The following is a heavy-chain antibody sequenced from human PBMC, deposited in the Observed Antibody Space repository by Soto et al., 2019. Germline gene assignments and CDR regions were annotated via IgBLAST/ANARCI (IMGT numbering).Heavy chain of an antibody. CDR1: GYTFTGYY. CDR3: ARCRKSVWTGSPMDDYGMDG. CDR2: IHPNLGGT. J-gene: IGHJ6*02. V-gene: IGHV1-2*02. Sequence: ASVKVSCKASGYTFTGYYIHWVRQAPGQGLEWMGWIHPNLGGTDHAQKFQGRVTLTRDTSVNTAYMELSNLTSDDTAIYYCARCRKSVWTGSPMDDYGMDGRGQGTTVTVSS. D-gene: IGHD3-3*01.